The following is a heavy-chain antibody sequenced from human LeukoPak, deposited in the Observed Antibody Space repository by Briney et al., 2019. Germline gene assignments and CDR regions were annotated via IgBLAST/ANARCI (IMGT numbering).Heavy chain of an antibody. J-gene: IGHJ4*02. CDR1: GGSISSYY. CDR2: IYYSGST. CDR3: AGSMVRGTFDY. D-gene: IGHD3-10*01. V-gene: IGHV4-59*08. Sequence: PSETLSLTCTVSGGSISSYYWSWIRQPPGKGLEGIGYIYYSGSTNYNPSLKSRVTISVDTSKNQFSLKLSSVTAADTAVYYCAGSMVRGTFDYWGQGTLVTVSS.